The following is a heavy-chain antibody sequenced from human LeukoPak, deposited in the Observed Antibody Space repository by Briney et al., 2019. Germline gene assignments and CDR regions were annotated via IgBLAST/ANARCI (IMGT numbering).Heavy chain of an antibody. CDR3: ARDRLPPPGVYCFDP. CDR1: GFTFSTYA. Sequence: PERSLRLSRAASGFTFSTYAMHWVRQAPGKGLEWVAAISSDGNHKHFADSVRGRFTISRDNSKNTLFLQMNSLRPDDTAVYYCARDRLPPPGVYCFDPWGQGTLVTVSS. D-gene: IGHD5-12*01. CDR2: ISSDGNHK. V-gene: IGHV3-30-3*01. J-gene: IGHJ5*02.